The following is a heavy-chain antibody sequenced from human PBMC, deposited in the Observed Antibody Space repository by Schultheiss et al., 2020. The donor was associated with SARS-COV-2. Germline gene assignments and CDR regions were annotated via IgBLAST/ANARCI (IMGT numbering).Heavy chain of an antibody. Sequence: GGSLRLSCAASGFTFSSYGMHWVRQAPGKGLEWVAVIWYDGSNKYYADSVKGRFTISRDNSKNTLYLQMNSLRAEDTAVYYCAKDLPIAAAFDYWGQGTLVTDSS. D-gene: IGHD6-13*01. CDR1: GFTFSSYG. V-gene: IGHV3-33*06. CDR3: AKDLPIAAAFDY. CDR2: IWYDGSNK. J-gene: IGHJ4*02.